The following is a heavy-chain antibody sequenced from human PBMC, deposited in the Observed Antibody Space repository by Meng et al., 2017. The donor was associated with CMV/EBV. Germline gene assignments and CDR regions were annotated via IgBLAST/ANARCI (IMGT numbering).Heavy chain of an antibody. CDR2: INHSGST. CDR1: GGFFSGYY. CDR3: ASSLTYPDY. J-gene: IGHJ4*02. Sequence: GPLKWCGAGLLKPSESLFLTWAVFGGFFSGYYWSWIRQPPGKGLEWIGEINHSGSTNYNPSLTSRVTISVDTSKNQFSLKLSSVTAADTAVYYCASSLTYPDYWGQGTLVTVSS. D-gene: IGHD2-15*01. V-gene: IGHV4-34*01.